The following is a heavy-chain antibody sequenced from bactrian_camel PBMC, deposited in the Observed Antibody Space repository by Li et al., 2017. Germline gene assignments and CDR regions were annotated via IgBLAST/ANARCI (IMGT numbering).Heavy chain of an antibody. D-gene: IGHD6*01. Sequence: HVQLVESGGGSVQAGGSLRLSCAAFGFTGSRYCMGWFRLAPGKEREVVATIARYGDAYAKSVKGRFTISRDNAVNTLYLQMNSLKPEDTAIYYCAAHDGGWCQLGSDFTYWGQGTQVTVS. CDR1: GFTGSRYC. CDR2: IARYGDA. V-gene: IGHV3S55*01. J-gene: IGHJ6*01. CDR3: AAHDGGWCQLGSDFTY.